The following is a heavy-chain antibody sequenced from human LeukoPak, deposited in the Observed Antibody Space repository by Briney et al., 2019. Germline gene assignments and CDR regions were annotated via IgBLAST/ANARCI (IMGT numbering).Heavy chain of an antibody. CDR2: ISYDEGHK. Sequence: PGGSLRLSCAASGFTFRSYGMHWVRQAPGKGLEWVALISYDEGHKYYADSVKGRFTISRDNSKNTLYLQMNSLRAEDTAVYYCAKETPYCSGGTCYYLYGMDVWGQGTTVTVSS. CDR3: AKETPYCSGGTCYYLYGMDV. CDR1: GFTFRSYG. V-gene: IGHV3-30*18. D-gene: IGHD2-15*01. J-gene: IGHJ6*02.